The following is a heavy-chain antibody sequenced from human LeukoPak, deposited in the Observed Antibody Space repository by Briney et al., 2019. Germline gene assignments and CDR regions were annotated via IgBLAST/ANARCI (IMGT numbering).Heavy chain of an antibody. CDR2: INPNSGGT. Sequence: GASVKVSCKASGYTFTGYYMHWVRQAPGQGLEWMGWINPNSGGTNYAQKFQGRVTMTRDTSISTAYMELSRLRSDDTAVYYCARDLFSSDGAYNWFDPWGQGTLVTVSS. CDR3: ARDLFSSDGAYNWFDP. V-gene: IGHV1-2*02. D-gene: IGHD6-19*01. J-gene: IGHJ5*02. CDR1: GYTFTGYY.